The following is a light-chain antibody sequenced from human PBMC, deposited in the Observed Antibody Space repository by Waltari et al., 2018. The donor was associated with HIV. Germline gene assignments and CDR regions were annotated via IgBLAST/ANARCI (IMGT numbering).Light chain of an antibody. V-gene: IGLV3-21*02. J-gene: IGLJ1*01. Sequence: SYVLTQPPSVSVAPGQTAKITCGGKNIGSDSVHWYQQKPGQAPLLVVHDDGDRPSGIPERFSGSNSVNLATLSITRVEAGEEADYYCQVWDSSSDLYVFGTGTRVTVL. CDR3: QVWDSSSDLYV. CDR2: DDG. CDR1: NIGSDS.